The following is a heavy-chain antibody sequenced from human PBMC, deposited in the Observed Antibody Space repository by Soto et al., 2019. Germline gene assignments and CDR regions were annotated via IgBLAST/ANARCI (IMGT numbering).Heavy chain of an antibody. V-gene: IGHV4-34*01. CDR1: GGSFSGYY. J-gene: IGHJ4*02. CDR3: ARDPFDCGDDCSSNY. CDR2: INHSGST. Sequence: SETLSLTCAVYGGSFSGYYWSWIRQPPGKGLEWIGEINHSGSTNYNPSLKSRVTISVDTSKNQFSLKLSSVTAADTAVYYCARDPFDCGDDCSSNYWGQGTRVTVSS. D-gene: IGHD2-21*02.